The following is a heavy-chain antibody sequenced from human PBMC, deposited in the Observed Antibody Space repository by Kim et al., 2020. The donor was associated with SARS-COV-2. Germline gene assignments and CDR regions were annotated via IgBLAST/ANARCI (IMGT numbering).Heavy chain of an antibody. J-gene: IGHJ6*02. V-gene: IGHV1-69*13. CDR3: ARVTSYVIINYYGMDV. Sequence: SVKVSCKASGGTFSSYAISWVRQAPGQGLEWMGGIIPIFGTANYAQKFQGRVTITADESTSTAYMELSSLRSEDTAVYYCARVTSYVIINYYGMDVWGQGTTVTVSS. CDR2: IIPIFGTA. D-gene: IGHD3-10*01. CDR1: GGTFSSYA.